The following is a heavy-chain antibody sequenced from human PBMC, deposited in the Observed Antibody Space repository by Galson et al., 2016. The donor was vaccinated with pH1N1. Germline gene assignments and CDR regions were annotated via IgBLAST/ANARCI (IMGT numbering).Heavy chain of an antibody. Sequence: SVKVSCKASGRTFSSYAISWVRQAPGQGLEWMGRIIPIIGIANYAQNFQGRVTITADESTSTAYMELSSLRSEDTAVYYCARDKGSGWKYYFDYWGQGTLVTVSA. J-gene: IGHJ4*02. CDR2: IIPIIGIA. D-gene: IGHD6-19*01. V-gene: IGHV1-69*04. CDR3: ARDKGSGWKYYFDY. CDR1: GRTFSSYA.